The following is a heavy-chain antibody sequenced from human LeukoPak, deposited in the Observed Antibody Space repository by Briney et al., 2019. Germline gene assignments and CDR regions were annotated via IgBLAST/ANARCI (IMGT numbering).Heavy chain of an antibody. CDR1: GDSISSYY. CDR2: AHYSGLT. V-gene: IGHV4-59*12. CDR3: AREGYSSSWRLFDY. D-gene: IGHD6-13*01. Sequence: PSETLSLTCTVSGDSISSYYWSWIRQPPGMGLEWLACAHYSGLTKYNPSLKSRVAISLDTSKNQVSLRLTSVTAADTAVYYCAREGYSSSWRLFDYWGQGTLVTVSS. J-gene: IGHJ4*02.